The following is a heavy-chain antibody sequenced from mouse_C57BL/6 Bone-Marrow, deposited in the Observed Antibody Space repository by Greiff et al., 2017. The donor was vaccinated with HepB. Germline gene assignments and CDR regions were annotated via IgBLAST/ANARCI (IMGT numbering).Heavy chain of an antibody. D-gene: IGHD3-3*01. CDR1: GFSFNTYA. CDR2: IRSKSNNYAT. J-gene: IGHJ4*01. Sequence: EVKLQESGGGLVQPKGSLKLSCAASGFSFNTYAMNWVRQAPGKGLEWVARIRSKSNNYATYYADSVKDRFTISRDDSESMLYLQMNNLKTEDTAMYYCVRSLGYAMDYWGQGTSVTVSS. V-gene: IGHV10-1*01. CDR3: VRSLGYAMDY.